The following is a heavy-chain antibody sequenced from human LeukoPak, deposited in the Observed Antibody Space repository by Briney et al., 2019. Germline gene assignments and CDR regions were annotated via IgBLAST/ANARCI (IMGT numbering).Heavy chain of an antibody. V-gene: IGHV1-69*04. D-gene: IGHD3-10*01. J-gene: IGHJ4*02. Sequence: GASVKVSCKASGGTFSSYAISWVRQAPGQGLEWMGRIIPILGIANYAQKFQGRVTITADKSTSTAYMELSSRRSEGTAVYYCANHYGSGSYPYYFDYWGQGTLVTVSS. CDR3: ANHYGSGSYPYYFDY. CDR1: GGTFSSYA. CDR2: IIPILGIA.